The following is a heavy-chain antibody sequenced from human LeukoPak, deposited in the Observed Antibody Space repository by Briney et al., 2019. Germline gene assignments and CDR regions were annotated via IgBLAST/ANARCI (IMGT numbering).Heavy chain of an antibody. V-gene: IGHV3-21*01. CDR1: GFTFSSYS. Sequence: PGGSLRLSCSASGFTFSSYSMNWVPQAPGKGLEWFSSISSSSSYIYYADSVKGRFTISRDNAKNSLYLQMKSLRAEDTAVYYCARDSLRYFDWSPYNWFDPWGQGTLVTVSS. D-gene: IGHD3-9*01. CDR2: ISSSSSYI. J-gene: IGHJ5*02. CDR3: ARDSLRYFDWSPYNWFDP.